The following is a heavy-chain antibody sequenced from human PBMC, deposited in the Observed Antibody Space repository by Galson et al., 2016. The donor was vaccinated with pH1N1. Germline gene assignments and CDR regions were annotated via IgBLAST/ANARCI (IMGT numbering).Heavy chain of an antibody. V-gene: IGHV3-30-3*01. D-gene: IGHD2/OR15-2a*01. J-gene: IGHJ6*02. CDR3: ARIVRGGTTAGGMDV. CDR2: ISYDGSNK. Sequence: SLRLSCAASGFTFSSYAMHWVRQAPGKGLEWVAVISYDGSNKYYADSVKGRFTISRDNSKNTPYLQMNSLRAEDTAVYYCARIVRGGTTAGGMDVWGQGTTVTVSS. CDR1: GFTFSSYA.